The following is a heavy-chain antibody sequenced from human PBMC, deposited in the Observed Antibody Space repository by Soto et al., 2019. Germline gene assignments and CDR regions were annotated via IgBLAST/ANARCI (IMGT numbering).Heavy chain of an antibody. V-gene: IGHV4-31*03. J-gene: IGHJ4*02. D-gene: IGHD6-13*01. Sequence: HVQLQESGPGLLKPSQTLSLTCTVSGDSIARGSYYWTWIRQHPGQGLEWLGYIYYRGNTYYNPSLESGVSISLDTSANQLSLTSTSVSAADTAVYYCARSVYGSTDFDHWGQGTRVTVYS. CDR3: ARSVYGSTDFDH. CDR2: IYYRGNT. CDR1: GDSIARGSYY.